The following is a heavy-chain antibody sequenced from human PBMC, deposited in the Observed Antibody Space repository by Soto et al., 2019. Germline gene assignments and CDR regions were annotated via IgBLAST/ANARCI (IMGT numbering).Heavy chain of an antibody. Sequence: SETLSLTCTVSGGSISSYYWNWIRQPPGKGLEWIGYIYYSGSTNYNPSLKSRVTISVDTSKNQFSLKLSSVTAADTAVYYCARGGSGTMVRGVTRFDFDYWGQGTLVTVSS. D-gene: IGHD3-10*01. CDR2: IYYSGST. CDR3: ARGGSGTMVRGVTRFDFDY. V-gene: IGHV4-59*01. J-gene: IGHJ4*02. CDR1: GGSISSYY.